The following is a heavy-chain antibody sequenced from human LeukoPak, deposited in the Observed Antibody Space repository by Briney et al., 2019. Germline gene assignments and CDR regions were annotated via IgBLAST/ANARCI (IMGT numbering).Heavy chain of an antibody. CDR1: GFTFSSYW. CDR3: ARDLYYYDSSGYFQH. V-gene: IGHV3-7*01. CDR2: IKQDGSEK. J-gene: IGHJ1*01. D-gene: IGHD3-22*01. Sequence: GGSLRLSCAASGFTFSSYWMNWVRQAPGKGLEWVANIKQDGSEKYYVDSVKGRFTISRDNAKNSLYLQMNSLRAEDTAVYYCARDLYYYDSSGYFQHWGQGTLVTVSS.